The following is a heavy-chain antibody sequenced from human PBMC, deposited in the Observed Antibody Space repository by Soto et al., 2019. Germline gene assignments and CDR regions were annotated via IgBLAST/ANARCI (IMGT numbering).Heavy chain of an antibody. CDR3: ARDDHIVVVPTSLGAMDV. CDR1: GGPISSNKW. Sequence: QVQLQESGPGLVKPSETLSLTCAVYGGPISSNKWWSWVRQPPGKGLEWIGEIYHSGSTNYNPSRKSRVTISLDKSKNQFSLKLTSVTAADSAVYYCARDDHIVVVPTSLGAMDVWGQGTTVTVSS. D-gene: IGHD2-2*01. CDR2: IYHSGST. V-gene: IGHV4-4*02. J-gene: IGHJ6*02.